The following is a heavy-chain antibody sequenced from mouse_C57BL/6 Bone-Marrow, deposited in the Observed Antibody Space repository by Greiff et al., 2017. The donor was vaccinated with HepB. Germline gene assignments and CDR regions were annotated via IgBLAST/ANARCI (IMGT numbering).Heavy chain of an antibody. Sequence: EVQLQQSGPGLVKPSQSLSLTCSVTGYSITSGYYWNWIRQFPGNKLEWMGYISYDGSNNYNPSLKNRISITRDTSKNQFFLKLNSVTTEDTATYYCARGYRYWYFDVWGTGTTVTVSS. V-gene: IGHV3-6*01. CDR2: ISYDGSN. CDR1: GYSITSGYY. CDR3: ARGYRYWYFDV. J-gene: IGHJ1*03. D-gene: IGHD2-12*01.